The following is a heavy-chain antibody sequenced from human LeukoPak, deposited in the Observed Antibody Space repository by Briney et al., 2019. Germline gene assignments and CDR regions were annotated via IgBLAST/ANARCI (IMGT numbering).Heavy chain of an antibody. CDR2: IYYTGTT. CDR1: GGSISTYY. CDR3: AREDPQTTVHDGMDV. J-gene: IGHJ6*02. V-gene: IGHV4-59*01. D-gene: IGHD4-17*01. Sequence: PSETLSFTCSVSGGSISTYYWSWIRQLPGKGLEWIGYIYYTGTTNYNPSLSSRVTISVDTSRNQFSLRLSSVTAADTAVYYCAREDPQTTVHDGMDVWGHGTTVIVSS.